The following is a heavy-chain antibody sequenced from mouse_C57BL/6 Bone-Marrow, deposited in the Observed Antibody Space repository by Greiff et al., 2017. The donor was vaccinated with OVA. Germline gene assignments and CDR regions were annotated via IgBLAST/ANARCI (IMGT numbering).Heavy chain of an antibody. CDR2: IDPENGDT. V-gene: IGHV14-4*01. CDR3: TLDSDEAWFAY. CDR1: GFNIKDDY. Sequence: VQLQQSVAELVRPGASVKLSCTASGFNIKDDYMHWVKQRPEQGLEWIGWIDPENGDTEYASKFQGKATITADTSSNTAYLQLSSLTSEDTAVYYCTLDSDEAWFAYWGQGTLVTVSA. J-gene: IGHJ3*01. D-gene: IGHD2-4*01.